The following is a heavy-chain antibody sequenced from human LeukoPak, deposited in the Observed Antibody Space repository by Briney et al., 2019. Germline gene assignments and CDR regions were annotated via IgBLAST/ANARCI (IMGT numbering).Heavy chain of an antibody. Sequence: GGSLRLSCAASGFTFSSYGMHWVRQAPGKGLEWVAVISYDGSNKYYADSVKGRFTISRDNSKNTLYLQMNSLRAEDTAVYYCAKDNHPSDIVVVVAATHFDYWGQGTLVTVSS. J-gene: IGHJ4*02. V-gene: IGHV3-30*18. CDR3: AKDNHPSDIVVVVAATHFDY. D-gene: IGHD2-15*01. CDR2: ISYDGSNK. CDR1: GFTFSSYG.